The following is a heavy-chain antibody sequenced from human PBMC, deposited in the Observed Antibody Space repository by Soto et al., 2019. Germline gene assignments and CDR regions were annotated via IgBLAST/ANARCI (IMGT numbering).Heavy chain of an antibody. CDR1: GYTFTNYL. CDR3: ARGFEAARSFDY. J-gene: IGHJ4*02. V-gene: IGHV1-3*01. CDR2: INAANDNT. D-gene: IGHD6-6*01. Sequence: GASVKVSCKASGYTFTNYLMHWLRQAPGQRLERMGWINAANDNTKYSQKLQGRVTFTRDTSATTAYMELSSLRSEDTAVYYCARGFEAARSFDYWGQGTLVTVSS.